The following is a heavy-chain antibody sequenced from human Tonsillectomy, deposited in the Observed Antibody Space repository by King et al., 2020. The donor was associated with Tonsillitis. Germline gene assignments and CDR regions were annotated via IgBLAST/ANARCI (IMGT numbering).Heavy chain of an antibody. V-gene: IGHV3-74*01. D-gene: IGHD1-26*01. J-gene: IGHJ3*02. CDR1: GFTFTSHW. Sequence: QLVQSGGGLVQPGGSLRLSCAASGFTFTSHWMHWVRHAPGKGLVWVSRVNIDGSNTNYADSVKGRFTISRDNAKNTLYLQVNSLRAEDTAVYYCARGISGASGAFDIWGQGTVVTVSS. CDR2: VNIDGSNT. CDR3: ARGISGASGAFDI.